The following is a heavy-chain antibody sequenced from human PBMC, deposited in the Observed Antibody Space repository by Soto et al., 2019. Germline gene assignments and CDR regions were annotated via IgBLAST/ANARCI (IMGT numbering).Heavy chain of an antibody. CDR2: IYYRGRP. Sequence: QVQLQESGPGLVKPSETLSLTCTVSGGSVSSGSYYWSWIRQPPGKGREWIGYIYYRGRPNYNPSLNSRVPISVDTSKNQFSMKLSSVTAADTAVYYCARDSGIVAAWGQGPLVTVSS. CDR3: ARDSGIVAA. D-gene: IGHD1-26*01. V-gene: IGHV4-61*01. J-gene: IGHJ5*02. CDR1: GGSVSSGSYY.